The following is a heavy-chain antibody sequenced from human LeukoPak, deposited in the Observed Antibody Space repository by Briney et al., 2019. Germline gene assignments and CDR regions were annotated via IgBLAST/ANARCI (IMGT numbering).Heavy chain of an antibody. V-gene: IGHV3-21*01. J-gene: IGHJ4*02. CDR1: GFIFSTYS. CDR3: ARVVDYDSGNYYTAKVYYFDY. D-gene: IGHD3-10*01. Sequence: PGGSLRLSCTASGFIFSTYSMNWVRQSPGKGLEWVSSITSSSIYIYYADSVKGRFTISRDNAKNSLYLQMNSLRAEDTAVYYCARVVDYDSGNYYTAKVYYFDYWGQGTLVTVSS. CDR2: ITSSSIYI.